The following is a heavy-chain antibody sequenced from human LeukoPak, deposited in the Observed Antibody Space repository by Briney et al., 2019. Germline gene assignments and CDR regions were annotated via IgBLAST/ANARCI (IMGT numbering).Heavy chain of an antibody. CDR3: ARELCFGGRGARTTDFDY. CDR1: GFTFSSYG. V-gene: IGHV3-23*01. D-gene: IGHD3-10*01. CDR2: TSGSGGST. Sequence: GGTLRLSCAASGFTFSSYGMSWVRQAPGKGLEWVSATSGSGGSTYYADSVKGRFTISRDNSKNTLYLQMNSLRAEDTAVYYCARELCFGGRGARTTDFDYWGQGTLVTVSS. J-gene: IGHJ4*02.